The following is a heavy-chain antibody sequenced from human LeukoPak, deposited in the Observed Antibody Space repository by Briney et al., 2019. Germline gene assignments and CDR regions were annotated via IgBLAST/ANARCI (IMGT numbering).Heavy chain of an antibody. CDR3: ARSNRVYGDYLLRAFDI. J-gene: IGHJ3*02. V-gene: IGHV3-20*04. CDR2: INWNGGST. CDR1: GLTFDNYG. Sequence: GGSLRLSCAASGLTFDNYGMTWVRQVPGKGLEWVSGINWNGGSTGYADSVKGRFTISRDNAKNSLYLQMNSLRAEDTALYYCARSNRVYGDYLLRAFDIWGQGTMVTVSS. D-gene: IGHD4-17*01.